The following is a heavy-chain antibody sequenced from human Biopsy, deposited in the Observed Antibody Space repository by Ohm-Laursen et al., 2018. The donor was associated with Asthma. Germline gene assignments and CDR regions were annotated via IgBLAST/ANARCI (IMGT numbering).Heavy chain of an antibody. J-gene: IGHJ4*02. CDR3: ARNLPGYTYGPFDY. Sequence: GTLSLTCTVSGGSISGFYWSWIRQPPGKGLEWIGYIYYTGTTNYNPSLKSRVSISVDTSKNQFSLKLTSVTAADTAVYFCARNLPGYTYGPFDYWGQGTLVTVSS. V-gene: IGHV4-59*01. CDR1: GGSISGFY. D-gene: IGHD5-18*01. CDR2: IYYTGTT.